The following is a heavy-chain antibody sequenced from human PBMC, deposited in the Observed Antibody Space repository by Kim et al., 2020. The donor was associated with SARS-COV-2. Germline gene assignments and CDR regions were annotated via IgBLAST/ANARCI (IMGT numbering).Heavy chain of an antibody. CDR2: IYRSGST. J-gene: IGHJ6*02. CDR1: GITVSSNY. D-gene: IGHD6-19*01. V-gene: IGHV3-66*01. CDR3: ARDKPDSSGWGHYYAMDV. Sequence: GWSLRLSCAASGITVSSNYMNWVRQAPGKGLEWVSVIYRSGSTYYADSVKGRFTISRDNSMNALYLQMNSLRAEDTAVYYCARDKPDSSGWGHYYAMDVWGQGTTVTVSS.